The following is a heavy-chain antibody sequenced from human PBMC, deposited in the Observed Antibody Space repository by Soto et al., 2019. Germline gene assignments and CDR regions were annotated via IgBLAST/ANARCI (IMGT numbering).Heavy chain of an antibody. D-gene: IGHD6-6*01. Sequence: QVTLKESGPVLVKPTETLTLTCTVSGFSLSNARMGVSWIRQPPWKALEWLAHIFSNDEKYYGPSLQGSLTISLDTAKSQVVLTMSTTHLVATASYECARIRDVSSSSVYNGFDPGCHGTLFTFSS. J-gene: IGHJ5*02. CDR1: GFSLSNARMG. V-gene: IGHV2-26*02. CDR3: ARIRDVSSSSVYNGFDP. CDR2: IFSNDEK.